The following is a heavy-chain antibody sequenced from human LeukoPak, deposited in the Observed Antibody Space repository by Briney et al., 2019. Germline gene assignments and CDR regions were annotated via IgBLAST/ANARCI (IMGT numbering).Heavy chain of an antibody. V-gene: IGHV1-2*02. D-gene: IGHD3-3*01. CDR2: INPNSGGT. CDR1: GYTFIGYY. CDR3: ARGPPGGFLEWLLFMGAAYYYYGMDV. Sequence: ASVKVSCKASGYTFIGYYMHWVRQAPGQGLEWMGWINPNSGGTNYAQKFQGRVTMTRDTSISTAYMELSRLRSDDTAVYYCARGPPGGFLEWLLFMGAAYYYYGMDVWGQGTTVTVSS. J-gene: IGHJ6*02.